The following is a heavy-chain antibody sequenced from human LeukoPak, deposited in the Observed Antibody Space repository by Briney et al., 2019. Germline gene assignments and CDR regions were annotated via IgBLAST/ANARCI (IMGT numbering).Heavy chain of an antibody. Sequence: GASVKVSCKASGYTFINYYMHWVRQAPGQGLEWMGIINPSGGSTTYAQKFQGRVTITADKSTSTAYMELSSLRSEDTAVYYCARTFSSGSLRHYYYGMDVWGQGTTVTVSS. CDR2: INPSGGST. CDR1: GYTFINYY. J-gene: IGHJ6*02. D-gene: IGHD3-22*01. CDR3: ARTFSSGSLRHYYYGMDV. V-gene: IGHV1-46*01.